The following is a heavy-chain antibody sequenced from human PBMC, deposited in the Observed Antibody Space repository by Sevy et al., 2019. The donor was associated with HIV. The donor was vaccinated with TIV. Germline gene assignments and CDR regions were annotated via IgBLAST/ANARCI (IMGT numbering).Heavy chain of an antibody. D-gene: IGHD5-18*01. CDR2: MKQDGSEK. CDR3: VRGGVGGFSYSLDT. V-gene: IGHV3-7*01. CDR1: GFTFSAYW. J-gene: IGHJ5*02. Sequence: GGSLRLSCAASGFTFSAYWMSWVRQAPGKGLEWVATMKQDGSEKYYVDSVKGRLTISRDNAKNSLYLQVNSLRAEDRAVYCCVRGGVGGFSYSLDTWCQGTLVTVSS.